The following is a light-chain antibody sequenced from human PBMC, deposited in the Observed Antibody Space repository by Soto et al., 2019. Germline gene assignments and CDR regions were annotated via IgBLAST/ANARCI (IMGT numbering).Light chain of an antibody. CDR1: QSLSSSY. V-gene: IGKV3-20*01. Sequence: EIVLTQYPGTLSLSPGERVTLSCRASQSLSSSYLAWHQQKPGQAPRLLIYGAFNRATGIPDRFSGSGSGTDFTLTISRLEPEDFAVYYCQQYGTLITFGQGTRLE. CDR3: QQYGTLIT. J-gene: IGKJ5*01. CDR2: GAF.